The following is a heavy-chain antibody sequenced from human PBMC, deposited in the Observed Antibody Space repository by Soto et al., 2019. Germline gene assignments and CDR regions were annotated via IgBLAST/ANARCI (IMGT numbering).Heavy chain of an antibody. Sequence: EEQLVESGGAVVQPGGSLRLSCEASGFSFGSYTMHWVRQAPGKGLEWVSLISWNGGSSFYADSVKGRFTISRDNSKDSLFLKINNLSPEDRALDYGEKKLGGHGWGGGDVWGHGTTVTVSS. V-gene: IGHV3-43*01. CDR3: EKKLGGHGWGGGDV. D-gene: IGHD3-10*01. CDR1: GFSFGSYT. J-gene: IGHJ6*02. CDR2: ISWNGGSS.